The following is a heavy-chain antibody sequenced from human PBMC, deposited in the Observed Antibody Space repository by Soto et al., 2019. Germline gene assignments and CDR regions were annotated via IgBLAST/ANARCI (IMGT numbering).Heavy chain of an antibody. J-gene: IGHJ6*02. Sequence: QVQLVESGGGLVKPGGSLRLSCAASGFTFSDYYMSWIRQAPGKGLEWVSYISSSSSYTNYADSLKGRFTISRDNAKNSLYRQMTSLRAEETAVYYCARDMVPAAIRDYYYYGMDVWGQGPTVTVSS. V-gene: IGHV3-11*06. CDR2: ISSSSSYT. CDR3: ARDMVPAAIRDYYYYGMDV. D-gene: IGHD2-2*02. CDR1: GFTFSDYY.